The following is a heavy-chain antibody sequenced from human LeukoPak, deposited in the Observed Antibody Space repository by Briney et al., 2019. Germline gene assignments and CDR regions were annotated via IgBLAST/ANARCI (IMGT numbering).Heavy chain of an antibody. CDR3: ARDTGGRAFDY. Sequence: PGGSLRLSCAASGFTFSSYEMNWVRQAPGKGLEGVSYISSSGSTIYYADSVKGRFTISRDNAKNSLYLQMNSLRAEDTAVYYCARDTGGRAFDYWGQGTLVTVSS. CDR2: ISSSGSTI. D-gene: IGHD2-8*02. CDR1: GFTFSSYE. J-gene: IGHJ4*02. V-gene: IGHV3-48*03.